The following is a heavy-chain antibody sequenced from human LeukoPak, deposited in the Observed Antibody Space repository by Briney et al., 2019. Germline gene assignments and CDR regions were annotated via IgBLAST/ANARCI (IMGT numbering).Heavy chain of an antibody. CDR2: ISWNSGSI. D-gene: IGHD3-22*01. CDR1: GFTFSSYW. CDR3: AKDQRGGSSGYLDDAFDI. J-gene: IGHJ3*02. Sequence: GGSLRLSCAASGFTFSSYWMHWVRQAPGKGLEWVSGISWNSGSIGYADSVKGRFTISRDNAKNSLYLQMNSLRAEDTALYYCAKDQRGGSSGYLDDAFDIWGQGTMVTVSS. V-gene: IGHV3-9*01.